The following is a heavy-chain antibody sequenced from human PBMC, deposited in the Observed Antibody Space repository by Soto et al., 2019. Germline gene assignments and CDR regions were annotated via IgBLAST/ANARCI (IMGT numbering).Heavy chain of an antibody. D-gene: IGHD1-26*01. J-gene: IGHJ4*02. Sequence: QVQLQESGPGLVKPSQTLSLTCTGSGGSISSGGSDWSWISPHPGKGLEWIGYIYCSGSTYYNPSLESRVTVSGDTSKDQVSLKPISVTAADTAGYYCARAPSVAREDWGQGTLVTVSS. CDR2: IYCSGST. CDR1: GGSISSGGSD. V-gene: IGHV4-31*03. CDR3: ARAPSVARED.